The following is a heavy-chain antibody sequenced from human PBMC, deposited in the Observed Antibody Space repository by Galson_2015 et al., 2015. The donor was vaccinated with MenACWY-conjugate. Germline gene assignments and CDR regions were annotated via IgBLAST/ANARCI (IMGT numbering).Heavy chain of an antibody. J-gene: IGHJ4*02. D-gene: IGHD1-26*01. CDR1: GDSVSRNIVA. CDR3: ARDAGALNC. Sequence: CAISGDSVSRNIVAWNWIRQSPSRGLEWLGRIYYRSKWDNDYAESVRGRITINPDTSKNQFSLQLSSVTPEDTAVYYCARDAGALNCWGQGTLVTVSS. V-gene: IGHV6-1*01. CDR2: IYYRSKWDN.